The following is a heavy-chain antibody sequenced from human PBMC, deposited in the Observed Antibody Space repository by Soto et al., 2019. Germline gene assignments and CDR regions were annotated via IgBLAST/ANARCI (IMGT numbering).Heavy chain of an antibody. J-gene: IGHJ4*02. CDR2: IYHTGST. CDR3: ARRHSSNWYGLDY. Sequence: SETLSLTCAASGYSISNGYYWGWIRQPPGKGLEWIGSIYHTGSTYYNPSLKSRVTISVDTSKNQFSLKLSSVTAADTAVYYCARRHSSNWYGLDYWGQGTLVTVSS. V-gene: IGHV4-38-2*01. D-gene: IGHD6-13*01. CDR1: GYSISNGYY.